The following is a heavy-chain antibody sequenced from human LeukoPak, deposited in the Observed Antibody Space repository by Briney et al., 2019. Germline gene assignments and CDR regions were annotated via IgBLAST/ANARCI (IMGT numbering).Heavy chain of an antibody. D-gene: IGHD2-15*01. V-gene: IGHV4-34*01. J-gene: IGHJ4*02. Sequence: PSETLSLTCAVYGGSFSGYYWSWIRQPPGKGLEWIGEINHRGSTNYNPSLKSRVTISVDTSKSQFSLKLSSVTAADTAVYYCARVTPDVLFDYWGQGTLVTVSS. CDR3: ARVTPDVLFDY. CDR1: GGSFSGYY. CDR2: INHRGST.